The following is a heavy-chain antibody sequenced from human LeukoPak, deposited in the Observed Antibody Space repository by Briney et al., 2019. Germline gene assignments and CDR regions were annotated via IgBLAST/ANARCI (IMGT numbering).Heavy chain of an antibody. CDR2: ISYDGSNK. D-gene: IGHD2-8*01. Sequence: QPGGSLRLSCAASGFTFSSYDMHWVRQAPGKGLEWVAAISYDGSNKYYADSVKGRFTISRDNSKNTLNLQMNSLRAEDTAVYYCARGLLYANNWYFDLWGQGTLVTVSS. CDR1: GFTFSSYD. V-gene: IGHV3-30*03. CDR3: ARGLLYANNWYFDL. J-gene: IGHJ4*02.